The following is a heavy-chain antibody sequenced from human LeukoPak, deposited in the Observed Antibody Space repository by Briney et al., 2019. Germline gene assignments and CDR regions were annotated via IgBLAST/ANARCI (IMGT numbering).Heavy chain of an antibody. CDR3: ARDYHSSGYYFYYFDY. V-gene: IGHV4-39*07. CDR2: IYHSGST. Sequence: PSETLSLTCSVSGGSISSGGYYWGWIRQPPGKGLEWIGSIYHSGSTYYNPSLKSRVTISVDTSKNQFSLKLSSVTAADTAVYYCARDYHSSGYYFYYFDYWGQGTLVTVSS. D-gene: IGHD3-22*01. CDR1: GGSISSGGYY. J-gene: IGHJ4*02.